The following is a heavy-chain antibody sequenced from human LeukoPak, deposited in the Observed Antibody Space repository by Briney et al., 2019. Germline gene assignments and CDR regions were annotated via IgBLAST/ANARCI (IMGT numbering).Heavy chain of an antibody. D-gene: IGHD3/OR15-3a*01. J-gene: IGHJ1*01. Sequence: PSETLSLTCTVSGGSISSSSYYWGWIRQPPGKGLEWIGYIYYSGSTNYNPSLKSRVTISVDTSKNQFSLKLSSVTAADTAVYYCARSDWVDFQHWGQGTLVTVSS. CDR1: GGSISSSSYY. CDR3: ARSDWVDFQH. CDR2: IYYSGST. V-gene: IGHV4-61*05.